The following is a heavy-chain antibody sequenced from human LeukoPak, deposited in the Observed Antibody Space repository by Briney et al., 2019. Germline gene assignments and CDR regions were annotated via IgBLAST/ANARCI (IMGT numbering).Heavy chain of an antibody. CDR1: GFTFSSYA. J-gene: IGHJ6*02. Sequence: AGGSLRLSCAASGFTFSSYAMSWVRQAPGKGLEWVSAISGSGGSTYYADSVKGRFTISRDNSKNTLYLQMNSLRAEDTAVYYCAKSLNDILADYYYYYGMDVWGQGTTVTVSS. V-gene: IGHV3-23*01. CDR3: AKSLNDILADYYYYYGMDV. D-gene: IGHD3-9*01. CDR2: ISGSGGST.